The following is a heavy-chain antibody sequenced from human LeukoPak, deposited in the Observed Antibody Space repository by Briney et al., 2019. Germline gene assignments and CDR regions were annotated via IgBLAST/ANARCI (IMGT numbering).Heavy chain of an antibody. CDR1: GFTFSGSA. Sequence: PGGSPRLSCAAPGFTFSGSAMHWVRQASGKGLEWVGRIRSKANSYATAYAASVKGRFTISRDDSKNTAYLQMNSLKTEDTAVYYCTRHGAGASYYYYYMDVWGKGTTVTVSS. D-gene: IGHD6-19*01. V-gene: IGHV3-73*01. CDR3: TRHGAGASYYYYYMDV. J-gene: IGHJ6*03. CDR2: IRSKANSYAT.